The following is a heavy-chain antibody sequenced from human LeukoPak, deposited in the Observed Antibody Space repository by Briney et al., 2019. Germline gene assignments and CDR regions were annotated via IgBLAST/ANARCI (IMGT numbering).Heavy chain of an antibody. V-gene: IGHV4-34*01. Sequence: SETLSLTCAVYGGSFSGYYWSWIRQPPGKGLECIGEINHSGSTNYNPSLKSRVTISVDTSKNQISLKLNSVTAADTAVYYCGRDSRGPDYWGQGTLVTVSS. J-gene: IGHJ4*02. CDR1: GGSFSGYY. CDR2: INHSGST. D-gene: IGHD3-22*01. CDR3: GRDSRGPDY.